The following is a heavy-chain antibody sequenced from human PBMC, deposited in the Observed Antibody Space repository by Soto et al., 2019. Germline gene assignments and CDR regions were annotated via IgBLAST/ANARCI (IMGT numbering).Heavy chain of an antibody. D-gene: IGHD2-15*01. J-gene: IGHJ4*02. Sequence: QVQLVESGGGVVQPGRSLRLSCAASGFTFSSYGMHWVRQAPGKGLEWVAVISYDGSNKYYADSVKGRFTISRDNSKNALYLQMNSLRAEDTAVYYWAKGFGEVVAADYWGQGTLVTVSS. CDR1: GFTFSSYG. CDR2: ISYDGSNK. CDR3: AKGFGEVVAADY. V-gene: IGHV3-30*18.